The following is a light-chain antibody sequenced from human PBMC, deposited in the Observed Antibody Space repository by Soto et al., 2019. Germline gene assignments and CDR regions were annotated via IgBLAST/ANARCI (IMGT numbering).Light chain of an antibody. CDR1: SSHVGGYNY. CDR2: DVS. J-gene: IGLJ2*01. V-gene: IGLV2-11*01. Sequence: QSALTQPRSVSGSPGQSVTISCTGTSSHVGGYNYVSWYQQHPGKAPKLMIYDVSKRRSGVPDRFSGSNSGNTAALSITGPHPEDEDDSYYCSYAGSNGFRVVFGGGTKLTVL. CDR3: CSYAGSNGFRVV.